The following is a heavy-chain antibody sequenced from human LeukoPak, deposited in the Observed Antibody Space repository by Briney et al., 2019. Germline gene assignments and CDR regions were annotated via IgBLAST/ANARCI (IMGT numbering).Heavy chain of an antibody. Sequence: ASLKVSCRVSVYTFTSFGISWVRQAPGQGLEWMGWICVHNGNTNYARKVRDRVTMSTDTSTNTAYMELRSLTSDDTAVYYCARHLQYRVWDSGDYHLDYWGQGTLVAVSS. CDR2: ICVHNGNT. D-gene: IGHD4-17*01. CDR1: VYTFTSFG. J-gene: IGHJ4*02. CDR3: ARHLQYRVWDSGDYHLDY. V-gene: IGHV1-18*01.